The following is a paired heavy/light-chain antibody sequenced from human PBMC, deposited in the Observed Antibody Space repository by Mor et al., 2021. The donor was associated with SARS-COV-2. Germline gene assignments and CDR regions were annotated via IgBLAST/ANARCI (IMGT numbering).Heavy chain of an antibody. J-gene: IGHJ6*02. CDR2: ISSSGSTI. D-gene: IGHD2-15*01. V-gene: IGHV3-11*01. CDR1: GFTFSDYY. Sequence: QVQLVESGGGLVKPGGSLRLSCAASGFTFSDYYMSWIRQAPGKGLEWVSYISSSGSTIYYADSVKGRFTISRDNAKNSLYLQMNSLRAEDTAVYYCARDWGLYCSGGSCYSSYYYYGMDVWGQGTTVTVSS. CDR3: ARDWGLYCSGGSCYSSYYYYGMDV.
Light chain of an antibody. CDR3: QQYGSSPLT. CDR2: GAS. J-gene: IGKJ2*01. V-gene: IGKV3-20*01. Sequence: EIVLTQSPGTLSLSPGERATLSCRASQSVSSSYLAWYQQKPGQAPRLLIYGASSRATGIPDRFSGSGSGTDFTLTISRLEPEDFAVYYCQQYGSSPLTFGQGTKLEIK. CDR1: QSVSSSY.